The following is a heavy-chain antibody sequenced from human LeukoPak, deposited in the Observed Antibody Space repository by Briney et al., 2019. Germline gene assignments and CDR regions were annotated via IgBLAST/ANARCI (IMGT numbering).Heavy chain of an antibody. V-gene: IGHV3-30*04. CDR3: VRDAGGY. D-gene: IGHD1-14*01. Sequence: SGGSLRLSCAASGFTFSSYAMHWVRQAPGKGLEWVAVISYDGSNKYYADSVKGRFTISRDNSKNTLYLQMNSLRTEDTGVYFCVRDAGGYWGQGTLVTVSS. CDR2: ISYDGSNK. J-gene: IGHJ4*02. CDR1: GFTFSSYA.